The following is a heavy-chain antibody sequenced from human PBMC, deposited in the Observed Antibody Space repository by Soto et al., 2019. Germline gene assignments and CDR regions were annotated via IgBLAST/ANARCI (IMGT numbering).Heavy chain of an antibody. V-gene: IGHV3-7*03. Sequence: GGSLRLSCAASGFTFSSYWMHWVRQAPGKGLEWVARIKQDGSEKYYVDSVKGRFTISRDNAEMSLYLQMNSLRAEDTAVYYCARGTTSGATYFDYWGQGTLVTVSS. CDR1: GFTFSSYW. D-gene: IGHD5-12*01. CDR2: IKQDGSEK. CDR3: ARGTTSGATYFDY. J-gene: IGHJ4*02.